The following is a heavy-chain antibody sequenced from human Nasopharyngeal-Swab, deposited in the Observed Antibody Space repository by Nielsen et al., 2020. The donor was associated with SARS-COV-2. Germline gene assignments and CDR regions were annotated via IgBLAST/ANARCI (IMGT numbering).Heavy chain of an antibody. D-gene: IGHD3-3*01. Sequence: GGSLRLSCAASGFTFSSYSMNWVRQAPGKGLEWVSYISSSSSSTIYYADSVKGRFTISRDNAKNSLYLQMNSLRDEDTAVYYCARTNNYDFWSGYEDWYLDLWGRGTLVTVSS. CDR2: ISSSSSSTI. V-gene: IGHV3-48*02. CDR3: ARTNNYDFWSGYEDWYLDL. J-gene: IGHJ2*01. CDR1: GFTFSSYS.